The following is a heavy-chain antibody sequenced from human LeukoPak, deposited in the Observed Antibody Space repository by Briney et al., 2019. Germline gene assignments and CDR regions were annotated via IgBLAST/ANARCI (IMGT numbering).Heavy chain of an antibody. CDR1: GFTFSRYW. V-gene: IGHV3-7*01. J-gene: IGHJ3*02. D-gene: IGHD3-10*02. Sequence: GGSLRLSCAASGFTFSRYWMSWVRQAPGKGLEWVANIQEDGGEKYYVDSVKGRFVISRDNAKNSVYLQMNSLRAEDTAVYYCAKDRTMFSGDDAFDIWGQGTMVTVSS. CDR3: AKDRTMFSGDDAFDI. CDR2: IQEDGGEK.